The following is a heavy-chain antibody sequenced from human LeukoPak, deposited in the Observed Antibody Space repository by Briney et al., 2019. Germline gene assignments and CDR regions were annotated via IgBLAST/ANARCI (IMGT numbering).Heavy chain of an antibody. CDR3: AREVFSWDYGGNPSDV. CDR2: INTNTGNP. V-gene: IGHV7-4-1*02. D-gene: IGHD4-23*01. J-gene: IGHJ6*02. CDR1: GYTFTSYA. Sequence: ASVTVSCKASGYTFTSYAMNWVRQAPGQGLEWMGWINTNTGNPTYAQGFTGRFVFSLDTSVSTAYLQISSLKAEDTAVYYCAREVFSWDYGGNPSDVWGQGTTVTVSS.